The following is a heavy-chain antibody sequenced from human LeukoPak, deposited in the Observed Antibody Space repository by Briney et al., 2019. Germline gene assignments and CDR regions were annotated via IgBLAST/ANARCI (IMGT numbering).Heavy chain of an antibody. CDR1: GFTFDDYA. V-gene: IGHV3-23*01. CDR2: IRGSGTNT. Sequence: GGSLRLSCAASGFTFDDYAMSWVRQAPGKGLEWVSSIRGSGTNTYYADSVKGRLTISRDNSRNLLFLQMSSLRVEDTAVYYCAKRRHYYGSGDYYWDPWGQGTLVTVSS. CDR3: AKRRHYYGSGDYYWDP. D-gene: IGHD3-10*01. J-gene: IGHJ5*02.